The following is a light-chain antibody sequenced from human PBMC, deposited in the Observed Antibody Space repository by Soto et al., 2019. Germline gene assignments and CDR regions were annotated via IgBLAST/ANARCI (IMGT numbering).Light chain of an antibody. V-gene: IGKV3-15*01. Sequence: EVVMTQSPATLSVSPGERATLSCRASHSVSSSLAWYQQKPGQAPRLLISGASTRAAGIPARFSGSGSGTEFTLTISGLQSEDFAVYYCQHYNTWPWTFGQRTKVEVK. J-gene: IGKJ1*01. CDR3: QHYNTWPWT. CDR2: GAS. CDR1: HSVSSS.